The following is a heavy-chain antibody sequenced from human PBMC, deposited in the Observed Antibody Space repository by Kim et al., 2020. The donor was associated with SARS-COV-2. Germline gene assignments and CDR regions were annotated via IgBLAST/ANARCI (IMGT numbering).Heavy chain of an antibody. CDR2: LGGGGAT. V-gene: IGHV3-23*01. J-gene: IGHJ4*02. D-gene: IGHD4-17*01. Sequence: GGSLRLSCTTSGFKFNNYAMSWFRQASGKGLEWVSALGGGGATYYADSVKGRFTISRDSSTNTMYLQMNTLRVEDTAVYFCAKVGSGAYVGRDYFDYWGQGTLVTVSP. CDR1: GFKFNNYA. CDR3: AKVGSGAYVGRDYFDY.